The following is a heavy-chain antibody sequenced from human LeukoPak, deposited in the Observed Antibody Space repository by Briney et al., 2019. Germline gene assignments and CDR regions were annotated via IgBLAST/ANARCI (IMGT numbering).Heavy chain of an antibody. J-gene: IGHJ4*02. CDR3: ARDWGRDNILRYFDWSISTVDY. CDR1: GFAFSSYA. D-gene: IGHD3-9*01. V-gene: IGHV3-30-3*01. CDR2: ISYDGSYK. Sequence: GGSLRLSCAASGFAFSSYAMLWVRQAPGEGLEWVAVISYDGSYKYYADSVKGRFTISRDNAKNSLYLQMNSLRAEDTAVYYCARDWGRDNILRYFDWSISTVDYWGQGTLVTVSS.